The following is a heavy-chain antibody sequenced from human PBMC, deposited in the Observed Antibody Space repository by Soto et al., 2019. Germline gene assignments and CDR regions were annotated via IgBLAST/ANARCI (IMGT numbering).Heavy chain of an antibody. CDR2: IADTGDT. D-gene: IGHD6-13*01. CDR1: GFTFSRYD. CDR3: TRGAAGFDY. J-gene: IGHJ4*02. V-gene: IGHV3-13*01. Sequence: EVQLVESGGDLVQPGGSLRLSCAASGFTFSRYDFHWVRQTSGKGLELVAAIADTGDTYYAGSVKGRFTISRENAKNSVYIQMNSLRVGDTAVYSCTRGAAGFDYWGQGTLVTVSS.